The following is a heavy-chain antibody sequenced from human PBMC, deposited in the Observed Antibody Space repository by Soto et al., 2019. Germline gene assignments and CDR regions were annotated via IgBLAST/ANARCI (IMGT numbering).Heavy chain of an antibody. CDR2: IYWDDDK. V-gene: IGHV2-5*02. CDR1: GLSLSTSGVG. CDR3: AHSRIQPSVGYSYDMDV. J-gene: IGHJ6*03. Sequence: SGPTLVNPTQTLTLTCTFSGLSLSTSGVGVGWIRQPPGKALEWLALIYWDDDKRYSPSLKSRLTITKDTSKNQVVLTMTNMEPVDTATYYCAHSRIQPSVGYSYDMDVWGKGTTVTVSS. D-gene: IGHD5-18*01.